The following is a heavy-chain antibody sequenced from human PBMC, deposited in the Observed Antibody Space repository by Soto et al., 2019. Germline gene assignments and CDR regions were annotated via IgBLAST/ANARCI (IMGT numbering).Heavy chain of an antibody. CDR2: ISGSGGST. Sequence: SGGSLRLSCAASGFTFSSYAMSWVRQSPGKGLEWVSAISGSGGSTYYADSVEGRFTISRDTSKNTLYLPMNSLIAEDTVVHFFAKGFGGDFGSCSSGMVVWGQGTTVTVSS. D-gene: IGHD3-3*01. V-gene: IGHV3-23*01. CDR1: GFTFSSYA. J-gene: IGHJ6*02. CDR3: AKGFGGDFGSCSSGMVV.